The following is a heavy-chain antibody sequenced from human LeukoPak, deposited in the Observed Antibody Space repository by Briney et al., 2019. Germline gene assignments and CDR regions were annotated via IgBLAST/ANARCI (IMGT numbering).Heavy chain of an antibody. Sequence: GRSLRLSCAASGFTFSSYAMHWVRQAPGKGLEWVAVISYDGSNKYYADSVKGRFTISRDNSKNTLYLQMNSLRAEDTAVYYCARVDTAMVAYYFDYWGQGTLVTVSS. D-gene: IGHD5-18*01. CDR3: ARVDTAMVAYYFDY. J-gene: IGHJ4*02. V-gene: IGHV3-30-3*01. CDR2: ISYDGSNK. CDR1: GFTFSSYA.